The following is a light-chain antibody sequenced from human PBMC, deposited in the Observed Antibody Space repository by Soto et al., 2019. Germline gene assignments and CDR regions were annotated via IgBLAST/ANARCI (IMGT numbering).Light chain of an antibody. CDR3: QQYENLPLT. CDR2: DAS. CDR1: QDISTF. J-gene: IGKJ4*01. V-gene: IGKV1-33*01. Sequence: DIQMTQSPFFLSASVGDRVTITCQASQDISTFLNWYQQKPGKAPKVLIYDASNLQTGVPSRFTGSGSGTDFTLTISSLQPEDIATYYCQQYENLPLTFGGGTKVEIK.